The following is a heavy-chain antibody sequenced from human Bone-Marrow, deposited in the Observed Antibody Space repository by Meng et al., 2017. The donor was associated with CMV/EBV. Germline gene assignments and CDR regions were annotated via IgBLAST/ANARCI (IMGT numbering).Heavy chain of an antibody. Sequence: GESPKISCAASGFTFSSYAMSWVRQAPGKGLEWVSAISGSGGSTYYADSVKGRFTISRDNSKNTLYLKMNSLRAEDTAVYFCAKDCDIVVLQTKYYWGQGTLVTVYS. J-gene: IGHJ4*02. D-gene: IGHD2-2*01. V-gene: IGHV3-23*01. CDR2: ISGSGGST. CDR3: AKDCDIVVLQTKYY. CDR1: GFTFSSYA.